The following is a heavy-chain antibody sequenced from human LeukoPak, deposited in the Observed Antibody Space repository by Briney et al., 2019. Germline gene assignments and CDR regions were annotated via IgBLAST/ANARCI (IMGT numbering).Heavy chain of an antibody. J-gene: IGHJ3*02. V-gene: IGHV5-51*01. CDR1: GYSFTSYW. CDR3: ARRDVYDILTGYEDAFDI. CDR2: IYPGDSDT. Sequence: GESLKISCKGSGYSFTSYWIGWVRQMPGKGLEWVGIIYPGDSDTRYSPSFQGQVTISADKSISTAYLQWSSLKASGTAMYYCARRDVYDILTGYEDAFDIWGQGTMVTVSS. D-gene: IGHD3-9*01.